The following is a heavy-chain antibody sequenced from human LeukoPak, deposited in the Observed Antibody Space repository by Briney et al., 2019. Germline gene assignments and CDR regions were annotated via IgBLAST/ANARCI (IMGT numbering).Heavy chain of an antibody. D-gene: IGHD6-13*01. V-gene: IGHV3-21*01. J-gene: IGHJ4*02. Sequence: GGSLRLSCAASGFTFSSYSMNWVRQAPGKGLEWVSSISSSSSYIYYADSVKGRFTISRDNAKNSLYLQMNSLRAEDTAVYYCARGATVAAGMGVDYWGQGTLVTVSS. CDR2: ISSSSSYI. CDR3: ARGATVAAGMGVDY. CDR1: GFTFSSYS.